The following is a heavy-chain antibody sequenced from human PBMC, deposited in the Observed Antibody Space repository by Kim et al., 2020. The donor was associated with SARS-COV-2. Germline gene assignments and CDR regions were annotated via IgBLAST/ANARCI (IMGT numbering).Heavy chain of an antibody. D-gene: IGHD3-16*01. CDR3: ARAVGAVNLDY. CDR2: T. Sequence: TNYAPKFEGRVTMTRDTSISTAYMALSRLRSDDTAVYYCARAVGAVNLDYWGQGTLVTVSS. J-gene: IGHJ4*02. V-gene: IGHV1-2*02.